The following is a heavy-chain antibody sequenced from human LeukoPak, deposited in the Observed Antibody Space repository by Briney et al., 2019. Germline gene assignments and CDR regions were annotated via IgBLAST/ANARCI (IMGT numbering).Heavy chain of an antibody. CDR1: GYTFTSYA. J-gene: IGHJ4*02. CDR2: INAGNGNT. CDR3: ARDQYAVRGVKPSFDY. D-gene: IGHD3-10*01. Sequence: ASVKVSCKASGYTFTSYAMHWVRQAPGQRLEWMGWINAGNGNTKYSQKFQGRVTITRDTSASTAYMELSGLRSEDTAVYYCARDQYAVRGVKPSFDYWGQGTLVTVSS. V-gene: IGHV1-3*01.